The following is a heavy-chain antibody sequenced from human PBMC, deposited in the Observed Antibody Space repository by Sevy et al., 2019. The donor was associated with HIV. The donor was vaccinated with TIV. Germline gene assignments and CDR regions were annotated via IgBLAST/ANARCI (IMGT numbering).Heavy chain of an antibody. D-gene: IGHD3-22*01. V-gene: IGHV1-69*13. CDR3: ARGVTMIRGGGYYFDY. CDR1: GGTFSSYA. J-gene: IGHJ4*02. CDR2: IIPIFGTT. Sequence: ASVKVSCKASGGTFSSYAIHWVRQAPGQGLEWMAGIIPIFGTTNYAQKFQGRVTITADESTSTSNMELSSLRSEDTAVYHCARGVTMIRGGGYYFDYWGQGTLVTVSS.